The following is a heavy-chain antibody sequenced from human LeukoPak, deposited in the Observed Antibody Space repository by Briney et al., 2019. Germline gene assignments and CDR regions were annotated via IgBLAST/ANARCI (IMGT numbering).Heavy chain of an antibody. CDR2: IKEDGSEK. V-gene: IGHV3-7*03. CDR1: GFTFSSYW. CDR3: ATLLGAMVRGVSMAKYYYYYMDV. J-gene: IGHJ6*03. D-gene: IGHD3-10*01. Sequence: PGGSLRLSCAASGFTFSSYWMSWVRQAPGKGLEWVANIKEDGSEKFHVGSVRGRFTISRDNSKNTLYLQMNSLRAEDTAVYYCATLLGAMVRGVSMAKYYYYYMDVWGKGTTVTISS.